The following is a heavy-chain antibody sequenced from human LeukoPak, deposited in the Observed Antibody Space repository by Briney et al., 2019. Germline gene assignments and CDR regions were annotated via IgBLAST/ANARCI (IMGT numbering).Heavy chain of an antibody. CDR2: FNPNDSGP. CDR3: AIGGDSSTSCYRCFNY. D-gene: IGHD2-2*01. CDR1: GYSFTNYW. V-gene: IGHV5-51*01. J-gene: IGHJ4*02. Sequence: GESLKISCEGSGYSFTNYWIGWVRHMPGKGLVWIEVFNPNDSGPIYSPSFQDKATISADKSIRAACRQWHFLNACDPALYHSAIGGDSSTSCYRCFNYWGQETLVTVSS.